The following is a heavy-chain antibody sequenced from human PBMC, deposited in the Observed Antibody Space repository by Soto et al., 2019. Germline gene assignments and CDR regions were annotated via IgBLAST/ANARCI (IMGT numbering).Heavy chain of an antibody. CDR1: GFTFSNYW. J-gene: IGHJ4*02. V-gene: IGHV3-7*01. CDR3: GKGGVWRNLSYWPDF. CDR2: IKQDGSEK. Sequence: GGSLRLSCAASGFTFSNYWMTWVRQAPGKGLEWVANIKQDGSEKYYVDSVKGRFTISRDNAKNSLYLQMNSLRAEDTAVYHCGKGGVWRNLSYWPDFWGQGTLVTVSS. D-gene: IGHD3-16*01.